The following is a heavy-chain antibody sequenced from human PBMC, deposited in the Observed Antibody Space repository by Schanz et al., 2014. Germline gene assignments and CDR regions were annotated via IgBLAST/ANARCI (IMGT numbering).Heavy chain of an antibody. CDR1: GYVFTAYY. V-gene: IGHV1-2*02. CDR3: ARDVGRLGHFWYFDL. CDR2: TNPNGGA. J-gene: IGHJ2*01. D-gene: IGHD6-25*01. Sequence: QGHLVQSGAEVKEPGASVQVSCKASGYVFTAYYMHWVRQAPGQGLEWMGVTNPNGGAEFAQKFQGRISMTRDTSTTTFYMELSSLTSDDTAVYFCARDVGRLGHFWYFDLWGRGTLVTVSS.